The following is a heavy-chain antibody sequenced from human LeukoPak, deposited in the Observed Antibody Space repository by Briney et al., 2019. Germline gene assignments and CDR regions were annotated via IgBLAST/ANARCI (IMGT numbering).Heavy chain of an antibody. J-gene: IGHJ6*02. CDR2: FYYSGST. V-gene: IGHV4-39*01. Sequence: SETLSLTCTVSGGSISSSSYYWGWIRQPPGKGLEWIGSFYYSGSTYYNPSLKSRVTISVDTSKNQFSLKLSSVPAADTAVYYCARLEDYGSGIYYYYGMDVWGQGTTVTVSS. D-gene: IGHD3-10*01. CDR3: ARLEDYGSGIYYYYGMDV. CDR1: GGSISSSSYY.